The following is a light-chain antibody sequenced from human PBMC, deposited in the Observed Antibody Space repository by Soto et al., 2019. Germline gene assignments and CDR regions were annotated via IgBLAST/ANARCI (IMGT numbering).Light chain of an antibody. Sequence: QSALTQPASVSGSPGQSITISCTGTSSDVGYYKSVSWYQQHPGKAPKLMISEVSNRPSGVSNRFSGSKSGNTASLTISGLQDEEEADYYCSSYTSSSTEVFGTGTKVTVL. J-gene: IGLJ1*01. CDR1: SSDVGYYKS. CDR3: SSYTSSSTEV. CDR2: EVS. V-gene: IGLV2-14*01.